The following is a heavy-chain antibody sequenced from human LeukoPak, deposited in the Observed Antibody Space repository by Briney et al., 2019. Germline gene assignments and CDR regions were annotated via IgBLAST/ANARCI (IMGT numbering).Heavy chain of an antibody. CDR1: GYTFTSYY. CDR2: INPSGGST. V-gene: IGHV1-46*01. Sequence: SVKVSFKPSGYTFTSYYMHWVRQAPGQGLEWMGIINPSGGSTSYAQKFQGRVTMTRDTSTSTVYMELSSLRSEDTAVYYCARAVGATPRNFDYWGQGTLVTVSS. J-gene: IGHJ4*02. CDR3: ARAVGATPRNFDY. D-gene: IGHD1-26*01.